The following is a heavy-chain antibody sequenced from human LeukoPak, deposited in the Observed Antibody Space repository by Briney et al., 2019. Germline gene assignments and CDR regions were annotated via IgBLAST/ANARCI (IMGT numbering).Heavy chain of an antibody. CDR3: ARDLRGDPRPYYHGMDV. CDR2: IYSGGST. V-gene: IGHV3-53*01. J-gene: IGHJ6*02. CDR1: GFTFSSYS. Sequence: PGGSLRLSCAASGFTFSSYSMSWVRQAPGKGLEWVSVIYSGGSTYYADSVKGRFTISRDNSKNTLYLQMNSLRAEDTAVYYCARDLRGDPRPYYHGMDVWGQGTTVTVSS. D-gene: IGHD3-10*01.